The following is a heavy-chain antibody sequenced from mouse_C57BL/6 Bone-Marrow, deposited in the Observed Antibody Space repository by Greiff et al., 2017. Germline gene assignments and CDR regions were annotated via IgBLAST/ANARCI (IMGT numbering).Heavy chain of an antibody. CDR2: IGPGSGST. CDR3: AKWLRRYYAMDD. J-gene: IGHJ4*01. V-gene: IGHV1-77*01. CDR1: GYTFTDYY. D-gene: IGHD2-2*01. Sequence: LVASGAELVKPGASVKISCKASGYTFTDYYINWVQQRPGQGLEWIGKIGPGSGSTSYNETFKGKATLTADKSSSTAYMQLSSLTSEDSAVYFCAKWLRRYYAMDDWGQGTSVTVSS.